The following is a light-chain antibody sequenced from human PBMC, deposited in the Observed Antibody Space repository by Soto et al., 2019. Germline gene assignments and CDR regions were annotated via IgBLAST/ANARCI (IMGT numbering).Light chain of an antibody. CDR2: GAS. CDR1: QSVSSSY. Sequence: EIVLTQSPGTLSLSPGERATLSCRASQSVSSSYLAWYQQKPGQAPRLLIFGASSRATGIPDRFSGSGSGTELTLTISRLEAEDFAVYYCQQYGSSPQTFGQGTKVEIK. V-gene: IGKV3-20*01. J-gene: IGKJ1*01. CDR3: QQYGSSPQT.